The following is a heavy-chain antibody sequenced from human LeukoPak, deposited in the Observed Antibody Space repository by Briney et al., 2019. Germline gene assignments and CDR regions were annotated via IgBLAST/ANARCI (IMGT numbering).Heavy chain of an antibody. CDR2: INSDGSST. D-gene: IGHD6-19*01. CDR1: GFTFSSYE. Sequence: QPRGSLRLSCAASGFTFSSYEMNWVRQAPGKGLVWVSRINSDGSSTNYADSVKGQFTISRDNAKNTLHLQMNSLRAEDTAVYYCAREGIAVAGTGHYYGMDVWGQGTTVTVSS. V-gene: IGHV3-74*01. CDR3: AREGIAVAGTGHYYGMDV. J-gene: IGHJ6*02.